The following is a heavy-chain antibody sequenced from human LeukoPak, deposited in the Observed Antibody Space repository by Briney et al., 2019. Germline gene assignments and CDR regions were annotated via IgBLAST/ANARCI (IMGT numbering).Heavy chain of an antibody. CDR2: ISGSGGST. CDR3: AKAYYYDSSAYYSGRLLYFQH. D-gene: IGHD3-22*01. V-gene: IGHV3-23*01. J-gene: IGHJ1*01. CDR1: GFTFSSYA. Sequence: GGSLRLSCAASGFTFSSYAMSWVRQAPGKGLEWVSGISGSGGSTYYADSVKGRFTISRDNPKNTLYLQMNSLRAEDTAVYYCAKAYYYDSSAYYSGRLLYFQHWGQGTLVTVSS.